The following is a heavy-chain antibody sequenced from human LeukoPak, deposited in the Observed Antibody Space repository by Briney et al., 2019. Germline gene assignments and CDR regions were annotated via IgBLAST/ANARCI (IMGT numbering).Heavy chain of an antibody. J-gene: IGHJ3*02. CDR2: ITSTSSYI. D-gene: IGHD3-22*01. CDR1: KLTFSSYT. CDR3: ARDRYDTTGYVTPDDAFDI. Sequence: GGSLRLSCAASKLTFSSYTMNWVRQAPGKGLEWVSSITSTSSYIYYADSGKGRFTISRDNAKNSLYLQMNSLRAEDTAVYYCARDRYDTTGYVTPDDAFDIWAKGQWSPSLQ. V-gene: IGHV3-21*01.